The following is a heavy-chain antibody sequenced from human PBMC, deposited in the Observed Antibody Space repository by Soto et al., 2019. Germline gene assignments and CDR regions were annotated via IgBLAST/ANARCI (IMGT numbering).Heavy chain of an antibody. V-gene: IGHV4-59*08. J-gene: IGHJ6*02. CDR3: ARHQGRTSGMDV. CDR2: IYYSGTT. D-gene: IGHD1-7*01. CDR1: GGSISDYY. Sequence: PSETLSLTCTVSGGSISDYYWNWIRQPPGKGLEWIGYIYYSGTTNYNPSLKSRVTISVDTSKNQFSLNLSSVTVADTAVYYCARHQGRTSGMDVWGQGTTVT.